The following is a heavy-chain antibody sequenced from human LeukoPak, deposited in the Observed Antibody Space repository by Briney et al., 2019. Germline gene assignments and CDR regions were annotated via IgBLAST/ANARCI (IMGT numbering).Heavy chain of an antibody. CDR2: IYSGGST. Sequence: PGGSLRLSCAASGFTVSSNYMSWVRQAPGEGLEWVSVIYSGGSTYYADSVKGRFTISRDNSKNTLYLQMNSLRAEDTAVYYCARMGYYYSTPTFFDYWGQGTLVTVSS. V-gene: IGHV3-66*02. J-gene: IGHJ4*02. D-gene: IGHD3-22*01. CDR1: GFTVSSNY. CDR3: ARMGYYYSTPTFFDY.